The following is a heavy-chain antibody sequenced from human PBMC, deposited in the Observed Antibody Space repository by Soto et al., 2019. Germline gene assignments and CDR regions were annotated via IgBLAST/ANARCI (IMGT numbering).Heavy chain of an antibody. V-gene: IGHV4-39*01. CDR3: AVRLDYNFWSGYTLDY. Sequence: SETLSLTCTVSGGSISSSSYYWGWIRQPPGKGLEWIGSIYYSGSTYYNPSLKSRVTISVDTSKNQFSLKLSSVTAADTAVYYCAVRLDYNFWSGYTLDYWGQGTLVTVSS. D-gene: IGHD3-3*01. CDR1: GGSISSSSYY. CDR2: IYYSGST. J-gene: IGHJ4*02.